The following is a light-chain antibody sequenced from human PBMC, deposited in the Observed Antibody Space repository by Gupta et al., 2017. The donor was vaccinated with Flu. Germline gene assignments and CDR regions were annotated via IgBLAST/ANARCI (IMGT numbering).Light chain of an antibody. CDR1: QSLLHSNGYNY. V-gene: IGKV2-28*01. CDR2: LGS. Sequence: TPGEPASISCRSSQSLLHSNGYNYLDWYLQKPGQSPQLLIYLGSNRASGVPDRFSGSGSGTDFTLKISRVEAEDVGVYYCMQALQTSYSFGQGTKLEIK. J-gene: IGKJ2*03. CDR3: MQALQTSYS.